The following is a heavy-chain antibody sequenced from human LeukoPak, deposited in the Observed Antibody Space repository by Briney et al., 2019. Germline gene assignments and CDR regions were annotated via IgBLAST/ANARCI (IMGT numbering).Heavy chain of an antibody. Sequence: ASVKVSCKASGYTFTSYYMHWVRQAPGQGLEWMGIINPSGGSTSYAQKFQGRVTMTRDMSTSTVYMGLSSLRSEDTAVYYCARDAPNYYDSGGTLYIWGQGTMVTVSS. CDR1: GYTFTSYY. D-gene: IGHD3-22*01. CDR3: ARDAPNYYDSGGTLYI. V-gene: IGHV1-46*01. CDR2: INPSGGST. J-gene: IGHJ3*02.